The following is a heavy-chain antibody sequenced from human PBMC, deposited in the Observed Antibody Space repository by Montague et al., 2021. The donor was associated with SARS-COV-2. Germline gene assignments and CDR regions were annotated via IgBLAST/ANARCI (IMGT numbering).Heavy chain of an antibody. V-gene: IGHV3-33*06. D-gene: IGHD6-13*01. J-gene: IGHJ4*02. CDR2: IWYDGSNK. CDR3: AKSVGYSSSWYLGFFDY. Sequence: SLRLSCAASGFTFSSYGMHWVRQAPGKGLEWVAVIWYDGSNKYYSDSVNGRFTISRDNSKNTLYLQMNSLRAEDTAVYYCAKSVGYSSSWYLGFFDYWGQGTLVTVSS. CDR1: GFTFSSYG.